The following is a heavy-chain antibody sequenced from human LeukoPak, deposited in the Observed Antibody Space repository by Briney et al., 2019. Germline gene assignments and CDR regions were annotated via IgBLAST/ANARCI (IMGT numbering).Heavy chain of an antibody. CDR2: INHGGST. CDR3: ARTTMVRGTYYMDV. V-gene: IGHV4-34*01. CDR1: GGSFGGHY. D-gene: IGHD3-10*01. J-gene: IGHJ6*03. Sequence: SETLSLTCAVSGGSFGGHYWNWIRQPPGKGLEWIGEINHGGSTNYNPSLKSRVTISVDTSQNQFSLRLSSVTAADTAVYYCARTTMVRGTYYMDVWGKGTTVTVSS.